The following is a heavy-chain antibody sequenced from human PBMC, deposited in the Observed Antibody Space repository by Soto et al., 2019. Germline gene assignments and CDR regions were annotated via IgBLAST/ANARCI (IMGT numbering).Heavy chain of an antibody. Sequence: EVQLLESGGGLVQPGGSLRLSCAASGFTFSSYAMSWVRQAPGKGLEWVSVISGSGDSTYYADSVKGRFTISRDNSKNTLYLQMNSLRAEDTGVYYCARRGPGTYFDYWGQGTLVTVSS. J-gene: IGHJ4*02. CDR1: GFTFSSYA. CDR2: ISGSGDST. D-gene: IGHD6-13*01. V-gene: IGHV3-23*01. CDR3: ARRGPGTYFDY.